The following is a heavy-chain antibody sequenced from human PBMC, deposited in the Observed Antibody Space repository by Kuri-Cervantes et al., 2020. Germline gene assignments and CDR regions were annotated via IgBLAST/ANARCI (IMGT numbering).Heavy chain of an antibody. CDR2: IYHSGSP. D-gene: IGHD2/OR15-2a*01. CDR1: GGSISSSNW. V-gene: IGHV4-4*02. J-gene: IGHJ4*02. CDR3: ARTQPSNSRLGTYDY. Sequence: SLRLSGAVSGGSISSSNWWSWVRQPPGKGLEWLVKIYHSGSPNYNPSLKSRVTISEDKSKNQFTLKLSSVTAADTAVYYFARTQPSNSRLGTYDYWGQGTLVTVSS.